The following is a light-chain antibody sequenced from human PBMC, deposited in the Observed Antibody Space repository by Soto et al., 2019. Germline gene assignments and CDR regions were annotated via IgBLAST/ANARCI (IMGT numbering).Light chain of an antibody. J-gene: IGKJ2*01. CDR1: QNIASH. V-gene: IGKV1-39*01. Sequence: DVAMTQSPSSLSASVGDRVTITCRASQNIASHLNWYQQKPGKAPTLLIYTASNLQSGVPSRFSGSRSRTDFTLTISSLQPEDFAIYFCQRGYIGPGSFGQGTRLESK. CDR2: TAS. CDR3: QRGYIGPGS.